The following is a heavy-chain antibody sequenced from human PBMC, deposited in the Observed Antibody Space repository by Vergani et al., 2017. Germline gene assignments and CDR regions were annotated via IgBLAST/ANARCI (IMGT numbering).Heavy chain of an antibody. CDR3: AGEDDILATLDY. J-gene: IGHJ4*02. Sequence: QVQLQESGPGLVKPSQTLSLTCTVSGGSISSGGYYWSWIRQHPGKGLEWIGYIYYSGSTYYNPSLKSRVTISVDPSTNQFSLKLSSVTAADTAVYYCAGEDDILATLDYWGQGTLVTVSS. D-gene: IGHD3-9*01. CDR1: GGSISSGGYY. V-gene: IGHV4-31*03. CDR2: IYYSGST.